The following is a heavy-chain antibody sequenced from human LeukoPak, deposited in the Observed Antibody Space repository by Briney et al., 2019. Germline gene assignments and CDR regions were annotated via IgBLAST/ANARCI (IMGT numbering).Heavy chain of an antibody. CDR1: GGTFSSYA. V-gene: IGHV1-69*04. Sequence: GASVKFSCKASGGTFSSYAISWVRQAPGQGLEWMGRIIPILGIANYAQKFQGRVTITADKSTSTAYMELSSLRSEDTAVYYCARGGTPNCSGGSCYDYWGQGTLVTVSS. CDR3: ARGGTPNCSGGSCYDY. CDR2: IIPILGIA. D-gene: IGHD2-15*01. J-gene: IGHJ4*02.